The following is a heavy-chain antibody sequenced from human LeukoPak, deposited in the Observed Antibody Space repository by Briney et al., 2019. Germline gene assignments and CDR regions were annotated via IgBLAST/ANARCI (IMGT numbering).Heavy chain of an antibody. CDR1: GFTFSSYA. Sequence: GGSLRLSCAASGFTFSSYAMSWVRQAPGKGLEWVSAISGSGGSTYYADSVKGRFTISRDNSKNTLYLQMNSLRAEDTAVYYYAKDYDFWSGYSDYWGQGTLVTVSS. J-gene: IGHJ4*02. CDR2: ISGSGGST. V-gene: IGHV3-23*01. D-gene: IGHD3-3*01. CDR3: AKDYDFWSGYSDY.